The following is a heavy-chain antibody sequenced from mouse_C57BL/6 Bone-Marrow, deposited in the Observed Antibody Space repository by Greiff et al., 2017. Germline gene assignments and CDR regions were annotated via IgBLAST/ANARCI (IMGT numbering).Heavy chain of an antibody. Sequence: VKLQESGAELVKPGASVKMSCKASGYTFTTYPIEWMKQNHGKSLEWIGNFHPYNDDTKYNEKFKGKATLTVEKSSSTVYLELSRLTSDDSAVYYGAREGLRPGRGFAYWGQGTLVTVSA. CDR3: AREGLRPGRGFAY. CDR2: FHPYNDDT. CDR1: GYTFTTYP. V-gene: IGHV1-47*01. D-gene: IGHD2-4*01. J-gene: IGHJ3*01.